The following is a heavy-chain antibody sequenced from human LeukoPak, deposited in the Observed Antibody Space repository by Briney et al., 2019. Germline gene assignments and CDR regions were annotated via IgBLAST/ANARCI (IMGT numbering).Heavy chain of an antibody. V-gene: IGHV3-53*01. Sequence: GGSLRLSCAASGLPVSSNYMSGVRQAPGKGLEWASVIYSGGSTYYADSVKGRFTISRDNSKNTLYLQMNSLRAEDTAVYYCARGTSGWSPAPFDCWGQGTLVTVSS. CDR2: IYSGGST. CDR1: GLPVSSNY. D-gene: IGHD6-19*01. CDR3: ARGTSGWSPAPFDC. J-gene: IGHJ4*02.